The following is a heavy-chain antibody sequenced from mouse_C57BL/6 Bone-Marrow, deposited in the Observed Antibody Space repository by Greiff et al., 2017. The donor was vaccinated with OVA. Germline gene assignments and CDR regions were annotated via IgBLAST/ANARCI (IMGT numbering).Heavy chain of an antibody. CDR2: IDPENGDT. CDR3: AISDYGSSYLYYFDY. J-gene: IGHJ2*01. V-gene: IGHV14-4*01. D-gene: IGHD1-1*01. Sequence: EVQLQQSGAELVRPGASVKLSCTASGFNIKDDYMHWVKQRPEQGLEWIGWIDPENGDTEYASKFQGKATITADTSSNTAYMQLSSLTSEDSAVYYCAISDYGSSYLYYFDYWGQGTTLTVSS. CDR1: GFNIKDDY.